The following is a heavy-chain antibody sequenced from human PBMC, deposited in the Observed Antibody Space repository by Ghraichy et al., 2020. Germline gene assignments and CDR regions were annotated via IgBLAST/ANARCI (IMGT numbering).Heavy chain of an antibody. D-gene: IGHD1-20*01. CDR3: ARGGAFMTGALAY. CDR2: ILYDASDR. Sequence: GGSLRLSCAASGFTFSSFAMHWVRQAPGKGLEWVAVILYDASDRYYADSVMGRFTISRDNSKNTLYLQMDSLRPEDTAVYYCARGGAFMTGALAYWGQGTLVTVSS. V-gene: IGHV3-30*04. CDR1: GFTFSSFA. J-gene: IGHJ4*02.